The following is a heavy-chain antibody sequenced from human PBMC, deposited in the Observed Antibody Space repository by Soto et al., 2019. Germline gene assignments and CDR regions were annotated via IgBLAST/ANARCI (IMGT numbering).Heavy chain of an antibody. J-gene: IGHJ4*02. V-gene: IGHV1-69*01. Sequence: QEQLVQSGAEVKKPGSSVKVSCKASGGLFSSYPISWVRQVSGQGLEWVGGIIPVFQTAYYTQRLQGIVRITADESTNTAYTELSSLGSEDTAIYYCARGGSGYTWFNEFWGQGTLVTVAS. D-gene: IGHD3-22*01. CDR3: ARGGSGYTWFNEF. CDR2: IIPVFQTA. CDR1: GGLFSSYP.